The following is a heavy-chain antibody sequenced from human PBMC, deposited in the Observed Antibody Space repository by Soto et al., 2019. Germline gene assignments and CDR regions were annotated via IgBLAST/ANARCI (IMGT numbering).Heavy chain of an antibody. CDR3: ARDSLREHFPSYGVPVNAFDV. D-gene: IGHD3-16*01. V-gene: IGHV4-59*13. J-gene: IGHJ3*01. CDR2: VHYTWRT. Sequence: PSETLSLTCSVSDGSIARYYWTWVRQSPGKGLEWIGNVHYTWRTTVSPSLRGRVTMSIDTSKDQLSLPLTSATAADTAFYLCARDSLREHFPSYGVPVNAFDVWGQGTQVTVSS. CDR1: DGSIARYY.